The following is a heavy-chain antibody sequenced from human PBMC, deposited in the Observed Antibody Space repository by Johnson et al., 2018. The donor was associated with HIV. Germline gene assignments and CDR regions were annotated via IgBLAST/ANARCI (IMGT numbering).Heavy chain of an antibody. D-gene: IGHD3-9*01. V-gene: IGHV3-30-3*01. Sequence: QMQLVESGGGVVQPGRSLRLSCAASGFTFSSYAMHWVRQAPGKGLEWVAVISYDGSNKYYADSVKGRFTISRDNSKNTLYLQMNSLRAEDTAVYYCARVLTTRGAFDIWGQGTMVTVSS. J-gene: IGHJ3*02. CDR3: ARVLTTRGAFDI. CDR2: ISYDGSNK. CDR1: GFTFSSYA.